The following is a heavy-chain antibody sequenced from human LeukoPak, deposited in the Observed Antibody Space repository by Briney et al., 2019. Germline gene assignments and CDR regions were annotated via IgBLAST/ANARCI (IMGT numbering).Heavy chain of an antibody. J-gene: IGHJ3*02. V-gene: IGHV4-34*01. Sequence: SETLSLTCAVYGGSFSGYYWSWIRQPPGKGLEWIGEINHSGSTNYNPSLKSRVTISIDTSKNKFSLKLNSVTDADTAVYYCARICVVSVEQQLVRENAFDIWGQGTMVTVSS. D-gene: IGHD6-13*01. CDR3: ARICVVSVEQQLVRENAFDI. CDR1: GGSFSGYY. CDR2: INHSGST.